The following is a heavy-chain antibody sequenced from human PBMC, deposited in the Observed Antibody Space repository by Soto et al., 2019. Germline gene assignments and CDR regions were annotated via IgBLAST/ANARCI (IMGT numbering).Heavy chain of an antibody. V-gene: IGHV3-23*01. Sequence: EVQLLESGGGLVQPGGSLRLSCAASGFTFSSYAMSWVRQAPGKGLEWVSAISGSGGSTYYADSVKGRFTISRDNSKNTLYLQLNSLRAEDTAVYYCAKEKWDYDSSGDYHEYWGQGTLVTVSS. D-gene: IGHD3-22*01. J-gene: IGHJ4*02. CDR1: GFTFSSYA. CDR3: AKEKWDYDSSGDYHEY. CDR2: ISGSGGST.